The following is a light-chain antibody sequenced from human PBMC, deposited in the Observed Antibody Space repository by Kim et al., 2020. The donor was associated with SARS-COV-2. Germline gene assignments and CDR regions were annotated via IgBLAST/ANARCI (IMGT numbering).Light chain of an antibody. CDR2: LEGSGSY. Sequence: QPVLTQSSSASASLGSSVKLTCTLSSGHSSYIIAWHQQQPGKAPRYLMKLEGSGSYNKGSGVPDRFSGSSSGADRYLTISNLQSEDEADYYCETWDSNTRVCGGGTQLTVL. V-gene: IGLV4-60*03. J-gene: IGLJ3*02. CDR1: SGHSSYI. CDR3: ETWDSNTRV.